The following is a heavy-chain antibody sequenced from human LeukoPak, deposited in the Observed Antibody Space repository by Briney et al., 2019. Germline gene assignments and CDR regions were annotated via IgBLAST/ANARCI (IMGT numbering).Heavy chain of an antibody. CDR1: GYTFTGYY. V-gene: IGHV1-2*02. J-gene: IGHJ4*02. Sequence: ASVKVSCKASGYTFTGYYMHWVRQAPGQGLELMGWINPNSGGTNYAQKFQGRVTMTRDTSISTAYMELSRLRSDDTAVYYCARDLWPYCSGGSCYLYDYWGQGTLVTVSS. CDR2: INPNSGGT. D-gene: IGHD2-15*01. CDR3: ARDLWPYCSGGSCYLYDY.